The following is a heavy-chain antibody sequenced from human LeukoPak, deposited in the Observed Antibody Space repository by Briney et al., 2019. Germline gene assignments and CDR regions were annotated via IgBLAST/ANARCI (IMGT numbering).Heavy chain of an antibody. CDR3: ARVYYDILTGYYYFDY. J-gene: IGHJ4*02. CDR1: GGSISSSNW. Sequence: PSETLSLTCAVSGGSISSSNWWSWVRQPPGKGLEWIGEIYHSGSTNYNPSLKSRVTISVVKSKNQFSLKLSSVTAADTAVYYCARVYYDILTGYYYFDYWGQGTLVTVSS. CDR2: IYHSGST. V-gene: IGHV4-4*02. D-gene: IGHD3-9*01.